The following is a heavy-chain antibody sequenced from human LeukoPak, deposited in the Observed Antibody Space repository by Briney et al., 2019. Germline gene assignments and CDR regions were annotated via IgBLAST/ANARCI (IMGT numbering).Heavy chain of an antibody. V-gene: IGHV4-39*01. J-gene: IGHJ5*02. CDR2: IYYSGST. Sequence: SETLSLTCTVSGGSISSSSYYWDWIRQPPGKGLEWIGSIYYSGSTYYNPSLKSRVTISVDTSKNQFSLKLSSVTAADTAVYYCARRMGSRYYGSGRTNWFDPWGQGTLVTVSS. D-gene: IGHD3-10*01. CDR1: GGSISSSSYY. CDR3: ARRMGSRYYGSGRTNWFDP.